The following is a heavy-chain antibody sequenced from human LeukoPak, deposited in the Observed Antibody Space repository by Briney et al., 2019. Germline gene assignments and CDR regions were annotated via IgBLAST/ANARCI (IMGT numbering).Heavy chain of an antibody. D-gene: IGHD2-15*01. CDR3: ARDTRGYCSGGSCSTYYYYYMDV. CDR1: GGSISSSSYY. V-gene: IGHV4-39*07. J-gene: IGHJ6*03. Sequence: SETLSLTCTVSGGSISSSSYYWGWIRQPPGKGLEWIGSIYYSGSTYYNPSLKSRVTISVDTSKNQFSLKLSSVTAADTAVYYCARDTRGYCSGGSCSTYYYYYMDVWGKGTTVTVSS. CDR2: IYYSGST.